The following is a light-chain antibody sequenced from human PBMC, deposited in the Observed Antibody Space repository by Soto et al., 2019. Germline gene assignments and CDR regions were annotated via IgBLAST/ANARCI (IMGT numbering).Light chain of an antibody. Sequence: QSVLTQPPSVSEAPRQRVTISCTGSSSSIGNNAVHWFQQLPGKAPKLLVYYDDLVPSGVSDRFSGSKSGTSASLAISGLQSEDEAYYYCAAWDDSLNTYVFGPGTKLTVL. CDR2: YDD. V-gene: IGLV1-36*01. CDR3: AAWDDSLNTYV. CDR1: SSSIGNNA. J-gene: IGLJ1*01.